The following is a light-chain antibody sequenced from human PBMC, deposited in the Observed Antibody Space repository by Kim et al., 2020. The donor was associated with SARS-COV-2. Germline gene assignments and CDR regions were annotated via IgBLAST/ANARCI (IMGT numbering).Light chain of an antibody. CDR2: DVT. J-gene: IGLJ1*01. CDR1: SNVIGSTNR. Sequence: GQSVTVSCTGTSNVIGSTNRVSWYQQPPGTAPKLIIYDVTNRPSGVPDRFSGSKSANTASLTISGLQAEDEADYFCSSYTTTWTYVFGTGTKVTVL. V-gene: IGLV2-18*02. CDR3: SSYTTTWTYV.